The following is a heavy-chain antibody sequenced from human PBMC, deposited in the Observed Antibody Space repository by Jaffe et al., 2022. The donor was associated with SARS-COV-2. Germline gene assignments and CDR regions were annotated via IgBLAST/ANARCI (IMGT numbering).Heavy chain of an antibody. Sequence: QVQLRESGPGLVKPSGTLSLTCAVSGGSLSNRNWWSWVRQPPGKGLEWIGEFYYNGATNYNPSLKSRVTISIDKSKNQFSLEVTSVTAADTAVYFCASRPNAPPSAGIDYWGQGTLVTVSS. CDR2: FYYNGAT. V-gene: IGHV4-4*02. J-gene: IGHJ4*02. CDR3: ASRPNAPPSAGIDY. CDR1: GGSLSNRNW. D-gene: IGHD6-13*01.